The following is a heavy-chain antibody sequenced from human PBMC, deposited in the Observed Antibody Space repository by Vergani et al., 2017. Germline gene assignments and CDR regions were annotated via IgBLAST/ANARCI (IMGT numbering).Heavy chain of an antibody. V-gene: IGHV4-39*01. CDR3: ARTGSFILRYIHWAL. CDR1: GGSITSSSYY. Sequence: QVNLQESGPGLLKPPETLSLTCTVSGGSITSSSYYWGWIRQPPGKGLEWIGNIYHSGGAYYNPSLKGRVTISVDTSKNQFSLEVTSVTAADTAIYYCARTGSFILRYIHWALWGQGTLVTVSS. J-gene: IGHJ4*02. D-gene: IGHD3-9*01. CDR2: IYHSGGA.